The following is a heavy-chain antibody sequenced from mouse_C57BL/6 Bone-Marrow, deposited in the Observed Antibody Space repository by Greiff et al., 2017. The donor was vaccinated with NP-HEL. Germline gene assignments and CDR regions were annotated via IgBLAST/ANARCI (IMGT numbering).Heavy chain of an antibody. CDR3: AREGGYYGSPFAY. J-gene: IGHJ3*01. D-gene: IGHD1-1*01. CDR1: GYSIISGYF. Sequence: DVKLQESGPGLVKPSQSLSLTCSVTGYSIISGYFWYWIRQFPGNKLEWMAYISYDGSNNYNLSIKNRISLTRDISKNQFFLKLTSVTTEDTATYDCAREGGYYGSPFAYWGQGTLVTVSA. CDR2: ISYDGSN. V-gene: IGHV3-6*01.